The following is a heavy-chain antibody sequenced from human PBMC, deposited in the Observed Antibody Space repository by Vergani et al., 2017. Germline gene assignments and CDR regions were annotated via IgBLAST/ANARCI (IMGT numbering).Heavy chain of an antibody. D-gene: IGHD2-2*01. CDR3: AKELVPAAWNFDY. V-gene: IGHV3-23*04. J-gene: IGHJ4*02. CDR2: ISPSGGTT. Sequence: VQLVESGGGLVKPGGSLRLSCAASGFTFSDYYMSWVRQAPGKGLEWVSSISPSGGTTYYADSVRGRFTISRDNSKNTLYLQMNSLRADDTAVYYCAKELVPAAWNFDYWGQGTLVTVSS. CDR1: GFTFSDYY.